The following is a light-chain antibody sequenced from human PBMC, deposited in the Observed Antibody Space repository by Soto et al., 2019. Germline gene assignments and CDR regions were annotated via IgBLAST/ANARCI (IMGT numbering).Light chain of an antibody. V-gene: IGLV2-14*01. CDR1: SSDIGDYNY. Sequence: QSVLTQPASVSGSPGQSITISCTGTSSDIGDYNYVSWYQHHPDKAPKLMIYEVSNRPSGVSNRFSGSKSDNTASLTISGLQAEDEADYYCSSYTSSTTLGVFGTGTKVTVL. CDR2: EVS. CDR3: SSYTSSTTLGV. J-gene: IGLJ1*01.